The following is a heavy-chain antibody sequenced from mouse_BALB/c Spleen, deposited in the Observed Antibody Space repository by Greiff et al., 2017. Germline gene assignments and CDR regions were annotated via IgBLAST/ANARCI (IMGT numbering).Heavy chain of an antibody. CDR2: IDPSDSYT. Sequence: VQLQQSGAELVKPGASVKMSCKASGYTFTSYWMHWVKQRPGQGLEWIGTIDPSDSYTSYNQKFKGKATLTVDTSSSTAYMQLSSLTSEDSAVYYCTRRGDYGNYFDYWGQGTTLTVSS. J-gene: IGHJ2*01. V-gene: IGHV1S127*01. D-gene: IGHD2-1*01. CDR3: TRRGDYGNYFDY. CDR1: GYTFTSYW.